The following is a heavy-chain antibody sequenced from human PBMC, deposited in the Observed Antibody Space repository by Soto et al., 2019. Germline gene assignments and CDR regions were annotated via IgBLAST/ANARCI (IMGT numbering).Heavy chain of an antibody. J-gene: IGHJ6*02. CDR3: ARSRTVGMDV. V-gene: IGHV3-21*01. CDR2: ISSSSSYI. CDR1: GFTFSSYG. D-gene: IGHD2-21*02. Sequence: GGSLRLSCAASGFTFSSYGMNWVRQAPGKGLEWVSSISSSSSYIYYADSVKGRFTISRDNAKNSLYLQMNSLRAEDTAVYYCARSRTVGMDVWGQGTTVPVSS.